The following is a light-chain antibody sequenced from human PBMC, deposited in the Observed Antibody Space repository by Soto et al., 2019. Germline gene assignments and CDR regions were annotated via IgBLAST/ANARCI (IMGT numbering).Light chain of an antibody. CDR1: QSINNRY. V-gene: IGKV3-20*01. CDR2: GAS. Sequence: EIVLTQSPGTLSLSPGERATLSCRASQSINNRYLAWYQQKPGQAPRLLIYGASSRATGIPDRFSGSGSGTDFTLTISRLEPEDFAVYYCQQYGSSPLTFGGGTKVEIK. J-gene: IGKJ4*01. CDR3: QQYGSSPLT.